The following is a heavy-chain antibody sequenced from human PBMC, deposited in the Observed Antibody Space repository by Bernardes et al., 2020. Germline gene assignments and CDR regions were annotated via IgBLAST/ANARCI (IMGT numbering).Heavy chain of an antibody. CDR1: GFTFSSYS. Sequence: GGSLRLSCAASGFTFSSYSMNWVRQAPGKGLEWVSSISSSSSYIYYADSVKGRFTISRDNAKNSLYLQMNSLRAEDTAVYYCARVGSSFRNYYYGMDVWGKGTTVTVSS. CDR2: ISSSSSYI. V-gene: IGHV3-21*01. J-gene: IGHJ6*04. CDR3: ARVGSSFRNYYYGMDV. D-gene: IGHD6-13*01.